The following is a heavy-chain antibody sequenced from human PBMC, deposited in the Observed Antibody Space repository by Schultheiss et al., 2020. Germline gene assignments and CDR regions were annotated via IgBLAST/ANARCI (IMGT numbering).Heavy chain of an antibody. Sequence: SETLSLTCTVSGASISNSSYYWGWIRQPPGKGLEWIGYIYYSGSGKSNPSLQSRVTISVDTSKNQFSLKLSSVTAADTAVYYCARGSVGVDYWGQGTLGTVAS. D-gene: IGHD3-10*01. CDR2: IYYSGSG. V-gene: IGHV4-61*05. CDR3: ARGSVGVDY. CDR1: GASISNSSYY. J-gene: IGHJ4*02.